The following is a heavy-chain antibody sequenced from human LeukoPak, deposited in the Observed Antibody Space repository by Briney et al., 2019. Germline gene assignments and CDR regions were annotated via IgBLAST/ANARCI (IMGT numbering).Heavy chain of an antibody. V-gene: IGHV3-21*01. CDR1: GFTFSNYR. CDR3: ARDEVGGPLKY. Sequence: GGSLRLSCAASGFTFSNYRMNWVRQAPGKGLEWVSSISSSSIYIYYADSLKGRFTISRDNAKNSLYLQMNSLRAEDTAVYYCARDEVGGPLKYWGQGTLVTVSS. CDR2: ISSSSIYI. J-gene: IGHJ4*02. D-gene: IGHD1-26*01.